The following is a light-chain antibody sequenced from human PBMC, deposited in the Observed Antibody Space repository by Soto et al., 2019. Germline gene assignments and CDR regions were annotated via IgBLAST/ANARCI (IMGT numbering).Light chain of an antibody. V-gene: IGLV2-14*03. Sequence: QSALTQPASVSGSPGQSITISCTGTSSDVGGYDYVSWYQQHPGKAPKLVIYGVSNRPSGVSNRFSGSKSGNTASLTISGLQAEDEADYYCSSYTNSITPVFGGGTKLTV. CDR3: SSYTNSITPV. CDR2: GVS. CDR1: SSDVGGYDY. J-gene: IGLJ3*02.